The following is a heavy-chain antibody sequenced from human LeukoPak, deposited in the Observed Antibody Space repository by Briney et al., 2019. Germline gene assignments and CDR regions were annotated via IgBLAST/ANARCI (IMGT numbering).Heavy chain of an antibody. J-gene: IGHJ4*02. CDR3: ARVKVVVAASGKYYFDY. V-gene: IGHV4-4*07. CDR2: ITASGST. D-gene: IGHD2-15*01. CDR1: GAPVNNHH. Sequence: PSETLSLTCSVSGAPVNNHHWGWIRQPAGKGLEWIGRITASGSTNYTPSLRSRVTISVDKSKNQLFLRLASVTAADTAVYYCARVKVVVAASGKYYFDYCGQGTLVAVSS.